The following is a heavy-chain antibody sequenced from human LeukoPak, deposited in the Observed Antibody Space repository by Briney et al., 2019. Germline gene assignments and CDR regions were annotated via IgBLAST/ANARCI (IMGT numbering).Heavy chain of an antibody. CDR3: ARDLPPSVGFDY. CDR2: INPNSGGT. D-gene: IGHD1-26*01. Sequence: ASVKDSCKASGYTFTGYYMHWVRQAPGQGLEWMGWINPNSGGTNYAQKFQGRVTMTRDTSISTAYMELSRLRSDDTAVYYCARDLPPSVGFDYWGQGTLVTVSS. J-gene: IGHJ4*02. CDR1: GYTFTGYY. V-gene: IGHV1-2*02.